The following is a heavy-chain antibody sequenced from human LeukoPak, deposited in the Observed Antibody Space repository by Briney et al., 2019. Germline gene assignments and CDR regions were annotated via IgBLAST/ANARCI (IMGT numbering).Heavy chain of an antibody. V-gene: IGHV5-51*01. CDR3: ARGQREYSSSWYVGFDP. Sequence: GESLKISCKGSGYSFTSYWIGWVRQMPGKGLEWMGIIYPGDSDTRYSPSFQGQVTISADKSISTAYLQWSSLKASDTAMYYCARGQREYSSSWYVGFDPWGQGTLVTVSS. J-gene: IGHJ5*02. CDR1: GYSFTSYW. D-gene: IGHD6-13*01. CDR2: IYPGDSDT.